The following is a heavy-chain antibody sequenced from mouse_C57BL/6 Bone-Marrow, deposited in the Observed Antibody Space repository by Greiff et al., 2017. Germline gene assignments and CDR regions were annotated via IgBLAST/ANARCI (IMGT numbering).Heavy chain of an antibody. Sequence: DVKLQESVAELVRPGASVKLSCTASGFNIKNTYMHWVKQRPEQGLEWIGRIDPANGNTKYAPKFQGKATITADTSSNTAYLQLSSLTSEDTAIYYCASSDGYYDDYFDYWGQGTTLTVSS. J-gene: IGHJ2*01. V-gene: IGHV14-3*01. CDR1: GFNIKNTY. D-gene: IGHD2-3*01. CDR2: IDPANGNT. CDR3: ASSDGYYDDYFDY.